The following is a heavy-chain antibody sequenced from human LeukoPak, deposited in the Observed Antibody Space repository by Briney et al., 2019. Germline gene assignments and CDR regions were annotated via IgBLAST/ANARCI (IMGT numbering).Heavy chain of an antibody. D-gene: IGHD3-3*01. CDR1: GFTFSDYY. CDR3: ARWIFVVVTKMPYQEALFDY. V-gene: IGHV3-69-1*02. Sequence: GGSLRLSCAASGFTFSDYYMNWVRQAPGKGLEWVSSISSSSTIYYADSVKGRFTIYRDNTKNQLYPQMNSLRAEDTAVYYCARWIFVVVTKMPYQEALFDYWGQGTLVTVSS. J-gene: IGHJ4*02. CDR2: ISSSSTI.